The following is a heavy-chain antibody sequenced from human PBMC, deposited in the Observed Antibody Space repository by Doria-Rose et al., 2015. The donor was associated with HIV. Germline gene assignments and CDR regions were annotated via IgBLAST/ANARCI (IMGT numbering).Heavy chain of an antibody. CDR2: IFSDDER. V-gene: IGHV2-26*01. D-gene: IGHD6-13*01. CDR1: GVSLSSPGMG. J-gene: IGHJ4*02. CDR3: ARIKSSRWYHKYYFDF. Sequence: QITLKECGPVLVKPTETLTLTCTVSGVSLSSPGMGVSWIRQPPGKALEWLANIFSDDERSYKTSLKSRLTISRGTSKSQVVPTMTDMDPVDTATYYCARIKSSRWYHKYYFDFWGQGTLVIVSA.